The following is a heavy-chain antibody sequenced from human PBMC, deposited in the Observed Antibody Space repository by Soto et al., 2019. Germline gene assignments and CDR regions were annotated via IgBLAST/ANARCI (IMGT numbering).Heavy chain of an antibody. Sequence: EVQLVESGGGLVQPGGSLRLSCAASGFTFSSYWMHLVRQAPGKGLVWVTRINSYGSSTYYADSVKGRLTISRDNAKNTLYLQMNSLRAEDTDVYYCASHIVVVTATRSVDYWGQGTLVPVSS. J-gene: IGHJ4*02. D-gene: IGHD2-21*02. V-gene: IGHV3-74*01. CDR2: INSYGSST. CDR1: GFTFSSYW. CDR3: ASHIVVVTATRSVDY.